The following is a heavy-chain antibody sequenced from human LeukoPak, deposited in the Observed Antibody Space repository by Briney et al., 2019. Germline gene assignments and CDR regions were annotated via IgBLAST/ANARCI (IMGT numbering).Heavy chain of an antibody. D-gene: IGHD2-15*01. CDR1: GGSIITGGYY. Sequence: ASETLSLTGTVSGGSIITGGYYWTWIRQHPGKGLEWIGYIYYSGSTYYNPSLKSRVTMSVDTSKNQFSLMLTSVTAADTAVYYCARDPGGWQRWFDPWGQGTLVTVFS. CDR3: ARDPGGWQRWFDP. CDR2: IYYSGST. V-gene: IGHV4-31*03. J-gene: IGHJ5*02.